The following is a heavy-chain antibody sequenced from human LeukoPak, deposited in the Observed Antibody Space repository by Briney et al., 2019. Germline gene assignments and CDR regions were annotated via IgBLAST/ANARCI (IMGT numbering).Heavy chain of an antibody. V-gene: IGHV4-34*01. Sequence: SETLSLTCAVYGGSFSGYYWSWIRQPPGKGLEWIGEINHSGSTNYNPSLKSRVTISVDTSKNQFSLKLNSVAAADTAVYYCARYVPVKTGTTRASFDYWGQGTLVTVSS. CDR3: ARYVPVKTGTTRASFDY. J-gene: IGHJ4*02. CDR2: INHSGST. D-gene: IGHD1-1*01. CDR1: GGSFSGYY.